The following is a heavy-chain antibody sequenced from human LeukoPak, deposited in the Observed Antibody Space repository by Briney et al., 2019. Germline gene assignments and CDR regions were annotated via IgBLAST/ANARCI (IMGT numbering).Heavy chain of an antibody. J-gene: IGHJ5*02. V-gene: IGHV1-2*06. CDR2: INSNSGGT. CDR1: GYTFTGYY. D-gene: IGHD2-15*01. CDR3: ARGYCSGGGCYSVENWFDP. Sequence: ASVKVSCKASGYTFTGYYIFWVRQAPGQGLKWMGRINSNSGGTQYAQEFQGRVTMTRDTSISTAYKELSRLRSDDTAVYYCARGYCSGGGCYSVENWFDPWGQGTLVTVSS.